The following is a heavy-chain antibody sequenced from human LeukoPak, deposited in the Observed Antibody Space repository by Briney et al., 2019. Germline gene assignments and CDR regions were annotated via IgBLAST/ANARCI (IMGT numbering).Heavy chain of an antibody. Sequence: GRSLRLSCTASGFTFGDYAMTWVRQAPGKGLEWVGFIRSKIYGGTPEYAASVKGRFTISRDDSKGIAYLQMDSLKTEDTAVYYCTRDQTPYYWGQGTLVTVSS. CDR2: IRSKIYGGTP. J-gene: IGHJ4*02. V-gene: IGHV3-49*04. CDR1: GFTFGDYA. CDR3: TRDQTPYY.